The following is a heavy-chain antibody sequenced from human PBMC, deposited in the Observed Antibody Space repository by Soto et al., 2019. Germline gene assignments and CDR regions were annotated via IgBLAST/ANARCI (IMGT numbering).Heavy chain of an antibody. J-gene: IGHJ3*02. CDR2: ISSSSSYI. D-gene: IGHD2-2*01. Sequence: PGGSLRLSCAASGFTFSSYSMSWVRQAPGKGLEWVSSISSSSSYIYYADSVKGRFTISRDNAKNSLYLQMNSLRAEDTAVYYCARDRLVVVPAAKVSAFDIWGQGTMVTVSS. V-gene: IGHV3-21*01. CDR3: ARDRLVVVPAAKVSAFDI. CDR1: GFTFSSYS.